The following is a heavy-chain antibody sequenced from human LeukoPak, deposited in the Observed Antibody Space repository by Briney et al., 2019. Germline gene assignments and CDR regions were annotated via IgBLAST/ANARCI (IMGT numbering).Heavy chain of an antibody. CDR3: ARDDYVWGSYRSNNHFDY. V-gene: IGHV3-21*01. Sequence: PGGSLRLSCAASGFTFSSYAMSWVRQAPGKGLEWVSSISSSSSYIYYADSVKGRFTISRDNAKNSLYLQMNSLRAEDTAVYYCARDDYVWGSYRSNNHFDYWGQGTLVTVSS. J-gene: IGHJ4*02. CDR1: GFTFSSYA. CDR2: ISSSSSYI. D-gene: IGHD3-16*02.